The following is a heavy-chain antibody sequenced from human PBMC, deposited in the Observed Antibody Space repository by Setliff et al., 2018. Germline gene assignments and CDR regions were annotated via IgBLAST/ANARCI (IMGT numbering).Heavy chain of an antibody. Sequence: PGGSLRLSCAASGFIFSDHYMDWVRQAPGKGLEWVGLTRNKANSYTTEYAASVKGRFTISRDDSKNSLYLQMNSMKTEDTAVYYCARDGVLVGTTTLYDDCGQGTLVTVSS. J-gene: IGHJ4*02. CDR3: ARDGVLVGTTTLYDD. D-gene: IGHD1-26*01. CDR1: GFIFSDHY. V-gene: IGHV3-72*01. CDR2: TRNKANSYTT.